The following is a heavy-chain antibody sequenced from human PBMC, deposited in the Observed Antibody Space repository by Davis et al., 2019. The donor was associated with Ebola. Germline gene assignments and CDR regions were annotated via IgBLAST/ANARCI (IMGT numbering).Heavy chain of an antibody. Sequence: MPSKTLSLTCTVSGGSISSSSYYWGWIRQPPGKGLEWIGSIYYSGSTYYNPSLKSRVTISVDTSKNQFSLKLSSVTAADTAVYYCARISRSSGLLYYYYGMDVWGQGTTVTVSS. CDR1: GGSISSSSYY. J-gene: IGHJ6*02. V-gene: IGHV4-39*07. D-gene: IGHD6-6*01. CDR3: ARISRSSGLLYYYYGMDV. CDR2: IYYSGST.